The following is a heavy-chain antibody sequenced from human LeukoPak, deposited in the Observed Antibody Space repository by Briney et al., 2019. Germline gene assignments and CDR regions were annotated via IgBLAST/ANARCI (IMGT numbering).Heavy chain of an antibody. CDR2: ISAYNGNT. D-gene: IGHD6-6*01. Sequence: GASVKVSCKASGYTSTSYGISWVRQAPGQGLEWMGWISAYNGNTNYAQKLQGRVTMTTDTSTSTAYMELRSLRSDDTAVYYCARSHERGSSYYFDYWGQGTLVTVSS. CDR1: GYTSTSYG. CDR3: ARSHERGSSYYFDY. V-gene: IGHV1-18*01. J-gene: IGHJ4*02.